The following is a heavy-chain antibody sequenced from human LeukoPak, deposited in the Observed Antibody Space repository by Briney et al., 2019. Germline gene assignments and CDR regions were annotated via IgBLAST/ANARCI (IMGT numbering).Heavy chain of an antibody. V-gene: IGHV4-39*07. D-gene: IGHD3-3*01. J-gene: IGHJ4*02. CDR1: GGSIISSTYY. Sequence: PSETLSLTCTVSGGSIISSTYYWGWIRQSPGKGLEWIGSFDYRGSTNYNPSLKSRVTISVDTSKNQFSLKLSSVTAADTAVYYCARAPLVRFFPDYWGQGTLVTVSS. CDR2: FDYRGST. CDR3: ARAPLVRFFPDY.